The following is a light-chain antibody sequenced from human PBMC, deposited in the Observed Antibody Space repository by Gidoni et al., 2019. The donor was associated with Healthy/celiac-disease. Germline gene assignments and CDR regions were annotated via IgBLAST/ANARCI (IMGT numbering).Light chain of an antibody. CDR1: QSLLHSNGYNY. V-gene: IGKV2-28*01. J-gene: IGKJ1*01. CDR3: MQALRTPPT. CDR2: LGS. Sequence: DSVMTQSPRPLLVTPGAPAFISSRSSQSLLHSNGYNYLDWYLQKPGQSPQLLIYLGSTRASGVPDRFSGSGSGTDFTLKISRVEAEDVGVYYCMQALRTPPTFGQGTKVEIK.